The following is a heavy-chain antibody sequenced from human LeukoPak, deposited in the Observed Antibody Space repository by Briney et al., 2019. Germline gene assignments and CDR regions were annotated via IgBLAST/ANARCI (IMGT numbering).Heavy chain of an antibody. J-gene: IGHJ4*02. CDR1: GGSICSGGYY. D-gene: IGHD6-13*01. Sequence: SQTLSLTCTVSGGSICSGGYYCSWVSQHPGKGLEWIGYIYYSGSTYYNPSLKSRVTISVDTSKNQFSLKLSSVTAADTAVYYCAREVPGIAAAGTFDYWGQGTLVTVSS. V-gene: IGHV4-31*03. CDR2: IYYSGST. CDR3: AREVPGIAAAGTFDY.